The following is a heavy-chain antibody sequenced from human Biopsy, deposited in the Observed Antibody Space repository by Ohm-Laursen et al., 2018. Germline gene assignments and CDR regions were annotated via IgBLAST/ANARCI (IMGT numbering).Heavy chain of an antibody. V-gene: IGHV1-2*02. D-gene: IGHD3-9*01. J-gene: IGHJ6*02. Sequence: APVKVSCKASGYTFAGYYLHWVRKAPGHGLEWMGWINPNSGNANYAQSFQGRLTVTRDTSISTAYMELTSLTFDDTAIYYCARVPAYPSIDGYYGLDLWGQGTTVIVSS. CDR2: INPNSGNA. CDR1: GYTFAGYY. CDR3: ARVPAYPSIDGYYGLDL.